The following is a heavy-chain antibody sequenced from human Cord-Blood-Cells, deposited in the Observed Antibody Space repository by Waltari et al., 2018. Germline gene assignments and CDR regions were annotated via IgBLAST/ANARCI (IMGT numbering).Heavy chain of an antibody. J-gene: IGHJ4*02. D-gene: IGHD3-3*01. V-gene: IGHV4-34*01. CDR1: GGSFSGYY. CDR2: INHSGST. CDR3: ARGRKVGWEWLFYFDY. Sequence: QVQLQQWGAGLLKPSETLSLTCAVYGGSFSGYYWSWIRQPPGKGLEWIGEINHSGSTNYNPSLKSRVTISVDTSKNQFSLKLSSVTATDTAVYYCARGRKVGWEWLFYFDYWGQGTLVTVSS.